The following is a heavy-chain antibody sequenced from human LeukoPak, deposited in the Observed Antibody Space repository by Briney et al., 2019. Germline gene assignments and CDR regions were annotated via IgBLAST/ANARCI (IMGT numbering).Heavy chain of an antibody. V-gene: IGHV1-2*02. CDR1: GYTFTGYY. Sequence: ASVKLSCTSSGYTFTGYYIPWVRQAPAHRLEWLGRINPNSVGTSYAQKFQGRVNVTRDTSITTAYMQLSRLRPADTAVYYCAREPDYGDFALRDYWGQGTLVTVSS. D-gene: IGHD4-17*01. J-gene: IGHJ4*02. CDR2: INPNSVGT. CDR3: AREPDYGDFALRDY.